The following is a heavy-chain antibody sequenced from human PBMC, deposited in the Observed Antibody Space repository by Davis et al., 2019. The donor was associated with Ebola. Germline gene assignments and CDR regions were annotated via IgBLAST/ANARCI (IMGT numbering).Heavy chain of an antibody. J-gene: IGHJ6*04. CDR3: AGDWDRLRWYYYYGMDV. D-gene: IGHD5-24*01. CDR2: ISANNGNT. V-gene: IGHV1-18*01. Sequence: AASVKVSCKASVGTFISYPISWVRQAPGQGLEGMVWISANNGNTNYAQKLQGRVTMTTDTYTSTASMELRSLRSDDTAVYYCAGDWDRLRWYYYYGMDVWGKGTTVTVSS. CDR1: VGTFISYP.